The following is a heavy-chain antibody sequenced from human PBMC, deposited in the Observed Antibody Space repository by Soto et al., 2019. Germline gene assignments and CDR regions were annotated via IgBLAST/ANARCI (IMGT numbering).Heavy chain of an antibody. CDR1: GGSISSGGYY. CDR3: ARHLVRVDSWAKYYYYYYMDV. Sequence: QVQLQESGPGLVKPSQTLSLTCTVSGGSISSGGYYWSWIRQHPGKGLEWIGYIYYSGSTYYNPSLNSRVTISVDTSKNQCSLKLSSVTAADTAVYYCARHLVRVDSWAKYYYYYYMDVWGKGTTVTVSS. D-gene: IGHD6-13*01. CDR2: IYYSGST. J-gene: IGHJ6*03. V-gene: IGHV4-31*03.